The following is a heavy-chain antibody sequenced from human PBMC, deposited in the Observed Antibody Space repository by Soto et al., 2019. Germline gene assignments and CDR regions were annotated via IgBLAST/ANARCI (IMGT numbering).Heavy chain of an antibody. V-gene: IGHV4-31*03. J-gene: IGHJ4*02. D-gene: IGHD3-10*01. CDR2: IYYSGST. Sequence: QVQLQESGPGLVKPSQTLSLTCTVSGGSISSGGYYWSWIRQHPGKGLEWIGYIYYSGSTYYNPSLKSRVTISVDTSKNQCSLKLSSVTAADTAVYYCARTYYYGSGSLSGFDYWGQGTLVTVSS. CDR3: ARTYYYGSGSLSGFDY. CDR1: GGSISSGGYY.